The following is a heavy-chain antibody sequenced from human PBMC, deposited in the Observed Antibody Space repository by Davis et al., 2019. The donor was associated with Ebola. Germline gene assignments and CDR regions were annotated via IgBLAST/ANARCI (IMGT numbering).Heavy chain of an antibody. CDR1: GYTFTSYG. Sequence: ASVKVSCKASGYTFTSYGISWVRQAPGQGLEWMGWISAYNGNTNYAQKLQGRVTMTTDTSTSTAYMELRSLRSDDTAVYYCARPGKGGAPNSYGYYYYYYGMDVWGQGTTVTVSS. CDR3: ARPGKGGAPNSYGYYYYYYGMDV. CDR2: ISAYNGNT. V-gene: IGHV1-18*01. J-gene: IGHJ6*02. D-gene: IGHD5-18*01.